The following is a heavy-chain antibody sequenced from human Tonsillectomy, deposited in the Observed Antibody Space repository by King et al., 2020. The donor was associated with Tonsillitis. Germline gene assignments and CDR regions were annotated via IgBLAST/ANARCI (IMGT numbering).Heavy chain of an antibody. D-gene: IGHD5-24*01. J-gene: IGHJ4*02. CDR3: AKGFSLGRWLHPLDH. CDR2: LSLSSGSI. Sequence: VQLVESGGGFVQPGRSLRLSCAASGFTFDEYAMHWVRQAPGKGLEWVSGLSLSSGSIEYADSDKGRFNSSRDNAKSSLSLQMNGLRAEDTAVYYCAKGFSLGRWLHPLDHWGQGTLVTVSS. CDR1: GFTFDEYA. V-gene: IGHV3-9*01.